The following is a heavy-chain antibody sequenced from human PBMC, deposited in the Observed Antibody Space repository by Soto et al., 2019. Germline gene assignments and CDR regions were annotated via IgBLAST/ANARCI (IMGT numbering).Heavy chain of an antibody. V-gene: IGHV4-4*07. J-gene: IGHJ4*02. CDR2: IYTSGST. D-gene: IGHD3-22*01. Sequence: ASETLSLTCTVSGGSISSYYWSWIRQPAGKGLEWIGRIYTSGSTNYNPSLKSRVTMSVDTSKNQFSLKLSSVTAADTAVYYCARDIGYYYDSSGYSDCWGQGTLVTVSS. CDR1: GGSISSYY. CDR3: ARDIGYYYDSSGYSDC.